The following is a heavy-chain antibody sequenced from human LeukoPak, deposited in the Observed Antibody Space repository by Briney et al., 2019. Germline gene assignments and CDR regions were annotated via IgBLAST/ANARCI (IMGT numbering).Heavy chain of an antibody. J-gene: IGHJ5*01. CDR2: ISSSSTTV. Sequence: AGGSLRLSCAASGFTFSTDSMTWVRQAPGKGLEWVSYISSSSTTVYYADSVKGRFTISRDNSKNTLFLQMNSLRAGDTAVYYCASDSVSNWFGYWGQGTLVTVSS. CDR3: ASDSVSNWFGY. V-gene: IGHV3-48*01. CDR1: GFTFSTDS.